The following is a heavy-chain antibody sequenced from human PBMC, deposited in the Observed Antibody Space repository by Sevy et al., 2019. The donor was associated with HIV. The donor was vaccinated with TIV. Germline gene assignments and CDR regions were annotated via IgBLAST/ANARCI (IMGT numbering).Heavy chain of an antibody. CDR2: VYHSGST. J-gene: IGHJ4*02. CDR3: ARKHKYSGFWPYFFDY. CDR1: GGSISRSYW. V-gene: IGHV4-4*02. Sequence: SETLSLTCSVSGGSISRSYWWTWVRQSPGKGLEWIGEVYHSGSTNYNPSLKSRVTISVDKSKNHFSLKLTSVTAADTAIYFCARKHKYSGFWPYFFDYWGQGTLVTVSS. D-gene: IGHD3-3*01.